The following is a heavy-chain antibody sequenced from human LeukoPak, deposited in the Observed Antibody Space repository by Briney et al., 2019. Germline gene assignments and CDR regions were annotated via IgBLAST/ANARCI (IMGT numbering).Heavy chain of an antibody. D-gene: IGHD6-13*01. J-gene: IGHJ4*02. CDR2: IYSDGSGI. V-gene: IGHV3-74*01. CDR3: AKDRAQQLVLDF. Sequence: GGSLRLSCAASGFTFSSYWMHWVRHAPGKGLVWVSRIYSDGSGISYADSVKGRFTISRDNSKNTLFLQMNSLRAEDTAVHYCAKDRAQQLVLDFWGQGTLVTVSS. CDR1: GFTFSSYW.